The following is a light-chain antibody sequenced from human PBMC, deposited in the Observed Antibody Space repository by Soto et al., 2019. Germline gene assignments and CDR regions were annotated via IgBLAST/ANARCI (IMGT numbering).Light chain of an antibody. Sequence: DIQMTQSPSTLSASVGDRVTITCRASQSISSWLAWYQQKPGKAPKLLIYDASSLESGVPSRFSGSGSGTEFTLTIISLQPDDFATYYCQQYNIYPWTFCQGTKVEIK. CDR1: QSISSW. J-gene: IGKJ1*01. V-gene: IGKV1-5*01. CDR2: DAS. CDR3: QQYNIYPWT.